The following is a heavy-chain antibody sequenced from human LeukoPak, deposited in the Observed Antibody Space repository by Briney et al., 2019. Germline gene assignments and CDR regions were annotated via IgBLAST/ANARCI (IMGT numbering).Heavy chain of an antibody. V-gene: IGHV1-2*02. Sequence: ASVKVSCKASGYTFTDYYMHWVRQAPGLALEWMGWINPNSGGTNYAQKFQGRVTMTTDTSISTAYMEVSRLRSDDTAVYYCARVRIGQQLDKYYYYAMDVWGQGTTVTVS. CDR1: GYTFTDYY. CDR2: INPNSGGT. J-gene: IGHJ6*02. CDR3: ARVRIGQQLDKYYYYAMDV. D-gene: IGHD6-13*01.